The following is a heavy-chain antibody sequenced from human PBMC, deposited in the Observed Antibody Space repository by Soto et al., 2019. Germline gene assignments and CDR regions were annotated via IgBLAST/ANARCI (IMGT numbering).Heavy chain of an antibody. D-gene: IGHD2-2*01. V-gene: IGHV3-23*01. CDR3: ANWVVVSAIAEYFQH. Sequence: GGSLRLSCAASGFTFSSYAMSWVRQAPGKGLEWVSALSVSGGSTYYADSVKGRFTISRDNSKNTLYLQMNSLRAEDTAVYYCANWVVVSAIAEYFQHWGQGTLVTVSS. CDR1: GFTFSSYA. CDR2: LSVSGGST. J-gene: IGHJ1*01.